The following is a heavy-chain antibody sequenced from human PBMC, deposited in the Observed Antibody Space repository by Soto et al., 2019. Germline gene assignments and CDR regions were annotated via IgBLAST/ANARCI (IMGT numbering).Heavy chain of an antibody. Sequence: GASVKVSCKASGYTFTSYYMHWVRQAPGQGLEWMGIINPSGGSTSYAQKFQGRVTMTRDTSTSTVYMELSSLRPEDTAVYYCARLVVVAATGIYYFDYWGQGTLVTVSS. V-gene: IGHV1-46*03. CDR3: ARLVVVAATGIYYFDY. D-gene: IGHD2-15*01. J-gene: IGHJ4*02. CDR1: GYTFTSYY. CDR2: INPSGGST.